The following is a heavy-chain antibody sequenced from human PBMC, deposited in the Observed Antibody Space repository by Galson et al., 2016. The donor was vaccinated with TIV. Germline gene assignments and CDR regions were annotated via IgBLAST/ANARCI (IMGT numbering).Heavy chain of an antibody. CDR1: GLVVSDNF. J-gene: IGHJ4*02. V-gene: IGHV3-30*03. CDR3: ARDGHDFWSGGANTPDY. D-gene: IGHD3-3*01. CDR2: ISYDESNK. Sequence: SLRLSCAASGLVVSDNFMTWVRQAPGQGLEWVSIISYDESNKYYADFVRGRFTISRDNSKNTLYLQMNSLRPEDTAVYYCARDGHDFWSGGANTPDYWGQGTLVTVSS.